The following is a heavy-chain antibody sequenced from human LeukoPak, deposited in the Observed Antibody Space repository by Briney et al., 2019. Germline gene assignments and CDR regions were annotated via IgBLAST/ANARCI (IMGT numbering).Heavy chain of an antibody. V-gene: IGHV4-59*01. CDR2: IYYSGGT. Sequence: SETLSLTCTVSGGSISSYYWTWIRQPPGKGLEWIGYIYYSGGTNYNPSLKSRVTISVDTSKNQFSLKLTSVTAADTAVYYCARGVNSGYFDYCGQGTLVTVSS. D-gene: IGHD1-26*01. J-gene: IGHJ4*02. CDR3: ARGVNSGYFDY. CDR1: GGSISSYY.